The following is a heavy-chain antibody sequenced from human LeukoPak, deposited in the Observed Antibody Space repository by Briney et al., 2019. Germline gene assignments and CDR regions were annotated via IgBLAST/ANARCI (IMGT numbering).Heavy chain of an antibody. D-gene: IGHD6-6*01. Sequence: GGSLRLSCAASGFTFTSYSMNWVRQAPGKGLEWVSSISGSSSFINYADSVKGRFTISRDNAKNSPFLQMNSLRAEDTAVYYCARDHPLAARPSYYMDVWGKGTTVTVSS. CDR1: GFTFTSYS. J-gene: IGHJ6*03. V-gene: IGHV3-21*01. CDR2: ISGSSSFI. CDR3: ARDHPLAARPSYYMDV.